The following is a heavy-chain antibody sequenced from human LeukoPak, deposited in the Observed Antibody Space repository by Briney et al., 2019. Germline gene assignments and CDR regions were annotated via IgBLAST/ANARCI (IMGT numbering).Heavy chain of an antibody. V-gene: IGHV3-15*01. Sequence: GGSLRLSCAASGFTFSNAWVSWVRQAPGKGLEWVGRIKSKTDGGTTDYAAPVKGRFTISRDDSKNTLYLQMNSLKTEDTAVYYCTTDITMIVVVEDYWGQGTLVTVSS. CDR3: TTDITMIVVVEDY. CDR1: GFTFSNAW. CDR2: IKSKTDGGTT. D-gene: IGHD3-22*01. J-gene: IGHJ4*02.